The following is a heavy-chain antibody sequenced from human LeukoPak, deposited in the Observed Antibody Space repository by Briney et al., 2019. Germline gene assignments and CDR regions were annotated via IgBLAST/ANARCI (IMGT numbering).Heavy chain of an antibody. CDR2: ISGSGGST. D-gene: IGHD6-6*01. Sequence: GGSLRLSCAASGFTFSSYAMSWVRQAPGKGLEWVSAISGSGGSTYYADSVKGRFTISRDNSKNTLYLQMNSLRAKDTAVYYCAKDRAPFEYSSSSEYFQHWGQGTLVTVSS. J-gene: IGHJ1*01. V-gene: IGHV3-23*01. CDR3: AKDRAPFEYSSSSEYFQH. CDR1: GFTFSSYA.